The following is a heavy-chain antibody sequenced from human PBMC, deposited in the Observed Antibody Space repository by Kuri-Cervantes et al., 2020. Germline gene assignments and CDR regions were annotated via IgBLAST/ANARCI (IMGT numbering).Heavy chain of an antibody. CDR3: AKSVGYCSGGSCYSY. J-gene: IGHJ4*02. V-gene: IGHV3-23*01. CDR2: ISGSGGST. CDR1: GFTFSSYA. D-gene: IGHD2-15*01. Sequence: GGSLRLSCAASGFTFSSYAMSWVRQAPGKGLEWVSAISGSGGSTYYADSVKGRFTISRDNSKNTLYLQMNSLRAEDTAVYYCAKSVGYCSGGSCYSYWGQGTLVTASS.